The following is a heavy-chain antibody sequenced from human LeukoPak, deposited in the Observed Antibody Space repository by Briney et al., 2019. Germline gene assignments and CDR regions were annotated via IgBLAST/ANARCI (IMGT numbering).Heavy chain of an antibody. CDR1: GGSISSGSYY. Sequence: PSETLSLTCTVSGGSISSGSYYWSWIRQPAGKGLEWIGRIYTSGSTNYNPSLKSRVTISVDTSKNQFSLKLSSVTAADTAVYYCAREAGLAAAGKVTHDAFDIWGQGTMVTVSS. CDR2: IYTSGST. V-gene: IGHV4-61*02. D-gene: IGHD6-13*01. CDR3: AREAGLAAAGKVTHDAFDI. J-gene: IGHJ3*02.